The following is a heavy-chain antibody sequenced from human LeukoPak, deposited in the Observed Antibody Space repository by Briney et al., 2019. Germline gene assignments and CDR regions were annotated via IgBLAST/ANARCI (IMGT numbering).Heavy chain of an antibody. J-gene: IGHJ4*02. Sequence: PGGSLRLSCAASGFTFSSYAMHWVRQAPGKGLEWVAVISYDGSNKYYADSVKGRFTISRDNSKNTLYLQMNSLRAEDTAVYYCAKEDPMVRGVIIRLPDYWGQGILVTVSS. V-gene: IGHV3-30-3*01. D-gene: IGHD3-10*01. CDR2: ISYDGSNK. CDR1: GFTFSSYA. CDR3: AKEDPMVRGVIIRLPDY.